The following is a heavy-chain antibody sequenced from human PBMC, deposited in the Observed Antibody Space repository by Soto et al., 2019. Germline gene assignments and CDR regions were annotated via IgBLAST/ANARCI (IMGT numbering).Heavy chain of an antibody. J-gene: IGHJ6*03. Sequence: PGGSLRLSCAASGFTFSSYSMNWVRQAPWKGLEWVSSISSSSSYIYYADSVKGRFTISRDNAKNSLYLQMNSLRAEDTAVYYCARGYRDEGIQLWLVYYYYYMDVWGKGTTVTVSS. V-gene: IGHV3-21*01. D-gene: IGHD5-18*01. CDR1: GFTFSSYS. CDR3: ARGYRDEGIQLWLVYYYYYMDV. CDR2: ISSSSSYI.